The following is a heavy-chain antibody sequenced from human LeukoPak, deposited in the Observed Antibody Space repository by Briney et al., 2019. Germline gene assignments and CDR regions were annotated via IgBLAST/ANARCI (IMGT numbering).Heavy chain of an antibody. D-gene: IGHD2-21*02. CDR2: IIPIFGTA. CDR1: GGTFSSYA. CDR3: ARDSCGGDCYSAEFDY. V-gene: IGHV1-69*05. J-gene: IGHJ4*02. Sequence: SVKVSCKASGGTFSSYAISWVRQAPGQGLEWMGRIIPIFGTANYAQKFQGRVTITTDESTSTAYMELSSLRSEDTAVYYCARDSCGGDCYSAEFDYWGQGTLVTVSS.